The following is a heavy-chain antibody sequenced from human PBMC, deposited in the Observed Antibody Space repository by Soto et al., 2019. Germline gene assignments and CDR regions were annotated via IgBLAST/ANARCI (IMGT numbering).Heavy chain of an antibody. V-gene: IGHV1-18*01. CDR2: ISAYNGNT. D-gene: IGHD4-17*01. Sequence: ASVKVSCKASGYTFTSYGISWVRQAPGQGLEWMGWISAYNGNTNYAQKLQGRVTMTTDTSTSTTYMELRSLRSDDTAVYYCARVISSTVTPSYFDYWGQGTLVTVSS. CDR1: GYTFTSYG. J-gene: IGHJ4*02. CDR3: ARVISSTVTPSYFDY.